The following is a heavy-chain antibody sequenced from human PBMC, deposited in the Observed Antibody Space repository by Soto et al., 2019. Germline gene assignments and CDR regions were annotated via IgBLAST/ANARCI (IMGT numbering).Heavy chain of an antibody. Sequence: GGSQILSCAASPFTFSNYWMHWVRQAPGKGLVWVSRISSDGSSTAYADSVKGRFTISRDSAKDTLYLQMNSLRAEDTAVYYCARARPYTSGWSSYYGMDVWGQGTTVTVSS. V-gene: IGHV3-74*01. CDR1: PFTFSNYW. J-gene: IGHJ6*02. CDR2: ISSDGSST. D-gene: IGHD6-19*01. CDR3: ARARPYTSGWSSYYGMDV.